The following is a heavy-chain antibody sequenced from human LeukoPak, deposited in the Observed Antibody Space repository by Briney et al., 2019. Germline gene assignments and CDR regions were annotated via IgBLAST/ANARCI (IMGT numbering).Heavy chain of an antibody. Sequence: GGSLRLSCAVSGLTFSTYSMTWVGQGPGKGLEWVSSIYNSGAKIFYADSVKGRFTISRDNSKNMLYLQMNSLRVEDTAVYYCAKDVAPDSGWDLDYWGQGTLVTVSS. CDR2: IYNSGAKI. CDR1: GLTFSTYS. CDR3: AKDVAPDSGWDLDY. D-gene: IGHD6-19*01. V-gene: IGHV3-23*01. J-gene: IGHJ4*02.